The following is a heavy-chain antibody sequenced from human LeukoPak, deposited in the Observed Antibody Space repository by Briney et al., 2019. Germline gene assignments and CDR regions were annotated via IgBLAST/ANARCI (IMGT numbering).Heavy chain of an antibody. CDR1: GFTVSSNY. CDR2: IYSGGST. V-gene: IGHV3-53*01. CDR3: ARDQRYFDWSTYYYGMDV. D-gene: IGHD3-9*01. J-gene: IGHJ6*02. Sequence: PGGSLRLSCAASGFTVSSNYMSWVRQAPGKGLEWVSVIYSGGSTYYADSVKGRFTISRDNSKSTLYLQMNSLRAEDTAVYYCARDQRYFDWSTYYYGMDVWGQGTTVTVSS.